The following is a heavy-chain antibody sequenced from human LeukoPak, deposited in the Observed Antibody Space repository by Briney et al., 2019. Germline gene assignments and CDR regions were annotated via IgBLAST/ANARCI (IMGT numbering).Heavy chain of an antibody. CDR3: ARAFRITIFGVSRMDSGMDV. J-gene: IGHJ6*02. Sequence: GSSVKVSCKASGGTFSSYAISWVRQAPGQGLEWMGGIIPIFGTANYAQKFQGRVTITADESTSTAYMELSSLRSEDTAVYYCARAFRITIFGVSRMDSGMDVWGQGTTVTVSS. V-gene: IGHV1-69*01. CDR1: GGTFSSYA. CDR2: IIPIFGTA. D-gene: IGHD3-3*01.